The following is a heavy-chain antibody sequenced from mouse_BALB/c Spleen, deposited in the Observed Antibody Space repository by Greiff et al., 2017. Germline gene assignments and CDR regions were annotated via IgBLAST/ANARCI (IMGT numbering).Heavy chain of an antibody. J-gene: IGHJ4*01. CDR2: IYPSDSYT. V-gene: IGHV1-69*02. D-gene: IGHD1-2*01. CDR3: TRGYSSYYAMDY. Sequence: VQLQQPGAELVRPGASVKLSCKASGYTFTSYWINWVKQRPGQGLEWIGNIYPSDSYTNYNQKFKDKATLTVDKSSSTAYMQLSSPTSEDSAVYYCTRGYSSYYAMDYWGQGTSVTVSS. CDR1: GYTFTSYW.